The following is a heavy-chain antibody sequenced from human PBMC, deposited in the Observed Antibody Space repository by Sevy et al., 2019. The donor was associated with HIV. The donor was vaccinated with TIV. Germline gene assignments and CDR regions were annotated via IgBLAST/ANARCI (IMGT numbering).Heavy chain of an antibody. CDR1: GFTLGSYA. J-gene: IGHJ4*02. CDR3: VRAIQLAASY. V-gene: IGHV3-23*01. CDR2: ISANGVKT. Sequence: GGSLRLSCGAPGFTLGSYAMSWVRQTPGKGLDWVSGISANGVKTYYADSVRGRFPISRDSAKNSVFLQMTSLRAEDTAVYYCVRAIQLAASYWGQGMLVTVSS. D-gene: IGHD2-15*01.